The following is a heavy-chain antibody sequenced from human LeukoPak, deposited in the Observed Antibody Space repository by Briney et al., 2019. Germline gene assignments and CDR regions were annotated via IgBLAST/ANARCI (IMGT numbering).Heavy chain of an antibody. D-gene: IGHD6-6*01. CDR2: IWYDGSNA. J-gene: IGHJ4*02. V-gene: IGHV3-33*01. CDR3: ASYSSSSIAEY. Sequence: QTGGSLRLSCAASGFTFSSYGMHWVRQAPGKGLEWAAVIWYDGSNAYYADSVKGRFTISRDNSKNTVYLQMNSLRAEDTAVYYCASYSSSSIAEYWGQGTLVTVSS. CDR1: GFTFSSYG.